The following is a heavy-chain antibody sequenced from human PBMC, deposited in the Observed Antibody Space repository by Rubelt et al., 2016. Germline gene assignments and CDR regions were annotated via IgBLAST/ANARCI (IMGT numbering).Heavy chain of an antibody. D-gene: IGHD5-18*01. CDR1: GFTFSTHA. Sequence: ESGGGLVRPGGSLRLSCAASGFTFSTHAMSWVRQAPGKGLEWVSSITGSSAYLYYPDSVKGRFTISRDNAKNSLYLQMNSLRAEDTAVYYCARDGRYSYAFDIWGQGTMVTVSS. CDR3: ARDGRYSYAFDI. V-gene: IGHV3-21*01. J-gene: IGHJ3*02. CDR2: ITGSSAYL.